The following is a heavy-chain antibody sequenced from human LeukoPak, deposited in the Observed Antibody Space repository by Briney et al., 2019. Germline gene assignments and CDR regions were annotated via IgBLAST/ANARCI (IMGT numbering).Heavy chain of an antibody. CDR2: ISSSRSYI. J-gene: IGHJ4*02. CDR3: ARAYGSGSYHFDY. Sequence: MXXXRQARGXGXEGVSSISSSRSYIYYADSMKGRFTISRDNAKNSLYLQMNSLRAEDTAVYYCARAYGSGSYHFDYWGQGTLVTVSS. D-gene: IGHD3-10*01. V-gene: IGHV3-21*06.